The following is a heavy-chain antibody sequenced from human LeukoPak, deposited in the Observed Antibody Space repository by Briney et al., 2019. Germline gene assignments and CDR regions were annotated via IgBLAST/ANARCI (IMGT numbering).Heavy chain of an antibody. CDR3: AGEGDIVVVVAATTPDGGYFDY. J-gene: IGHJ4*02. CDR2: ISYDGSNK. CDR1: GFTFSSYA. D-gene: IGHD2-15*01. Sequence: GGSLRLSCAASGFTFSSYAMHWVRQAPGKGLEWVAVISYDGSNKYYADSVKGRFTISRDNSKNTLYLQMNSLRAEDTAVYYCAGEGDIVVVVAATTPDGGYFDYWGQGTLVTVSS. V-gene: IGHV3-30-3*01.